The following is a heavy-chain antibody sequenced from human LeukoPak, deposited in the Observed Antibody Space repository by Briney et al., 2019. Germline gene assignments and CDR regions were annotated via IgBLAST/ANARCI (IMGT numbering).Heavy chain of an antibody. J-gene: IGHJ3*02. CDR3: AKATKGDIVVVVAANGRNAFDI. D-gene: IGHD2-15*01. CDR1: GFTFDDYA. CDR2: ISWNSGSI. Sequence: GGSLRLSCAASGFTFDDYAMHWVRQAPGKGLEWVSGISWNSGSIGYADSVKGRFTISRDNAKNSLYLQMNSLRAEDTALYYCAKATKGDIVVVVAANGRNAFDIWGQGTMVTVSS. V-gene: IGHV3-9*01.